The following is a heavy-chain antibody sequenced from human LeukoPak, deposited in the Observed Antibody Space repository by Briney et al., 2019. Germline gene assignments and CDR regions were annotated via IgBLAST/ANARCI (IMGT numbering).Heavy chain of an antibody. CDR3: AHSRTGYGSGSYGFYFYGMDV. D-gene: IGHD3-10*01. CDR1: GFSLSSSGVG. Sequence: SGPSLVHSTQTLTLTCTISGFSLSSSGVGVGWIREPPGRALGWLALIYCADDKRYSPSLKSRLTITKDTSKNQVVLTMTNMDPVDTGTYYCAHSRTGYGSGSYGFYFYGMDVWGKGTTVTDSS. J-gene: IGHJ6*04. V-gene: IGHV2-5*02. CDR2: IYCADDK.